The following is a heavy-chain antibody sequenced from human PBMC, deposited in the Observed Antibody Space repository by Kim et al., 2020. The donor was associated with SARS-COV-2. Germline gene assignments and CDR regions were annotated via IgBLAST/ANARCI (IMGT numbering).Heavy chain of an antibody. CDR2: ISYDGSNK. V-gene: IGHV3-30*03. J-gene: IGHJ3*02. Sequence: GGSLRHSCAASGFTFSSYGMHWVRQAPGKGLEWVALISYDGSNKYYADSVKGRFTISRDNSKNTLYLQMNSLRTEDTAVYYCASLHDAFDIWGQGTMVTVSS. CDR1: GFTFSSYG. CDR3: ASLHDAFDI.